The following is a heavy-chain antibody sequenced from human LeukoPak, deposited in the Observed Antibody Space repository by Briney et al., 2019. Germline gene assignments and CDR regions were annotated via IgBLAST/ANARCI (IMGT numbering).Heavy chain of an antibody. CDR2: IYYRGST. D-gene: IGHD2-2*03. V-gene: IGHV4-39*01. CDR3: ASPFGYCSSTSCYSVGAFDI. J-gene: IGHJ3*02. CDR1: GVSICSRRYY. Sequence: SDTLSLTCTVSGVSICSRRYYWGSIRQPPAKGLERNGSIYYRGSTHYIPSLKSRVTISVDTSKNQFSLKLSSVTAADTAVYDCASPFGYCSSTSCYSVGAFDIWRQGTMVTVSS.